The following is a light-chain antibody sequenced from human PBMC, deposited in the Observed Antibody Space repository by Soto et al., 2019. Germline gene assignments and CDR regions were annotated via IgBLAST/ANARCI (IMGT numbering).Light chain of an antibody. CDR1: SSDVGAYNY. V-gene: IGLV2-14*01. CDR3: CSYAGTYTGV. J-gene: IGLJ1*01. CDR2: DVT. Sequence: QSVLTQPASVSGPPGQSITISCTGTSSDVGAYNYVSWYQHHPGKAPRLVIYDVTNRPSGISDRFSGSKSGNTASLTISGLLAEDEADYYCCSYAGTYTGVFGTGTRSPS.